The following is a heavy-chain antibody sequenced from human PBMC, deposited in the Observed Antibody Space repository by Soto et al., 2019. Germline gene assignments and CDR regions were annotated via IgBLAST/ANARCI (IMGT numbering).Heavy chain of an antibody. CDR2: ITPNSGGT. V-gene: IGHV1-2*02. CDR3: ARGDVRVVASFDP. D-gene: IGHD2-15*01. Sequence: ASVKVSCKASGYTFTAYYIHWVRQAPGQGLAWMGWITPNSGGTNYAQKFQGRVTMTRDTSISTAYMELSRLISDDTAVYYCARGDVRVVASFDPWGQGALVTVSS. CDR1: GYTFTAYY. J-gene: IGHJ5*02.